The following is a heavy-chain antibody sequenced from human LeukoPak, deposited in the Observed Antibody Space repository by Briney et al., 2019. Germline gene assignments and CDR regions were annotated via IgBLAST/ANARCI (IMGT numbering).Heavy chain of an antibody. J-gene: IGHJ4*02. V-gene: IGHV3-30*02. D-gene: IGHD2-8*01. CDR1: GFTFSSYG. CDR2: IRYDGSNK. Sequence: GGSLRLSCAASGFTFSSYGMHWVRQAPGKGLEWVAFIRYDGSNKYYADSVKGRFTISRDNSKNTLYLQMNSLRAEDTAVYYCAKDSYYFDTNGPFDYWGQGALVTVSS. CDR3: AKDSYYFDTNGPFDY.